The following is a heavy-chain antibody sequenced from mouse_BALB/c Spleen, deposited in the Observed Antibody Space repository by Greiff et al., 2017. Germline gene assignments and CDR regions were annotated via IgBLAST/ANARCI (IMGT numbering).Heavy chain of an antibody. CDR1: GYTFTSYT. CDR3: AKDSYYFDY. Sequence: LQESGAELARPGASVKMSCKASGYTFTSYTMHWVKQRPGQGLEWIGYINPSSGYTNYNQKFKDKATLTADKSSSTAYMQLSSLTSEDSAVYYCAKDSYYFDYWGQGTTLTVSS. J-gene: IGHJ2*01. V-gene: IGHV1-4*01. CDR2: INPSSGYT.